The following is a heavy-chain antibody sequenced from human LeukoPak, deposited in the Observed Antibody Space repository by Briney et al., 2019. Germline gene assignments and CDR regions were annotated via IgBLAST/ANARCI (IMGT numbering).Heavy chain of an antibody. Sequence: GRSLRLSCAASGFTFRNYVMHWVRQAPGKGLEWVAVISIDGSEKYYADSVKGRFTISRDNSRNTLYLQMNSLRGDDTAVYYCANPQSRGYDYLDYWGQGTPVTVSS. J-gene: IGHJ4*02. D-gene: IGHD5-12*01. CDR2: ISIDGSEK. CDR3: ANPQSRGYDYLDY. CDR1: GFTFRNYV. V-gene: IGHV3-30*18.